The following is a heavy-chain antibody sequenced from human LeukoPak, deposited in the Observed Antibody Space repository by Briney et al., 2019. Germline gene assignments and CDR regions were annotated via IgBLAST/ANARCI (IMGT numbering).Heavy chain of an antibody. Sequence: SETLSLTCAVYGGSFSGYYWNWIRQPPLKGLEWIGEINHSGNTNYNPSLKSRVTISVDTSKNQFSLKLSSVTAADTAVYYCASLLNVAGYSGYDSDYWGQGTLVTVSS. J-gene: IGHJ4*02. D-gene: IGHD5-12*01. CDR2: INHSGNT. CDR1: GGSFSGYY. CDR3: ASLLNVAGYSGYDSDY. V-gene: IGHV4-34*01.